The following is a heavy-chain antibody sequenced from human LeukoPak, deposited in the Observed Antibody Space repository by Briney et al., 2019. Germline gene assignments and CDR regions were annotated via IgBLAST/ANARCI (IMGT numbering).Heavy chain of an antibody. J-gene: IGHJ6*03. D-gene: IGHD3-16*01. CDR3: ARLPRLRRYYYYYMDV. V-gene: IGHV4-4*09. CDR2: IYTSGST. CDR1: GGSISSYY. Sequence: SETLSLTCTVSGGSISSYYWSWIRQPPGKGLEWIGYIYTSGSTNYNPSLKSRVTISVDTSKNQFSLKLSSVTAADTAVYYCARLPRLRRYYYYYMDVWGKGTTVTVSS.